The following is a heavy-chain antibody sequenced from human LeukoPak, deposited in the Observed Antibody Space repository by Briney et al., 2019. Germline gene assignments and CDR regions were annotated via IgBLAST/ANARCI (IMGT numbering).Heavy chain of an antibody. D-gene: IGHD6-6*01. CDR1: GFVFSNYW. V-gene: IGHV3-7*01. Sequence: GGSLRLSCAASGFVFSNYWMSWVRQAPGKGLEWVANIKPDGTEKYYVDSLKGRFTISRDNAKNSLYLQMNSLRVEDTTVYYCARGGNSSWDYWGQGALVTVSS. CDR2: IKPDGTEK. J-gene: IGHJ4*02. CDR3: ARGGNSSWDY.